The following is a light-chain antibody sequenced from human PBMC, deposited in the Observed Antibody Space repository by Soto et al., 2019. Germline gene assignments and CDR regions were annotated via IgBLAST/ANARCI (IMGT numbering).Light chain of an antibody. CDR1: SSDVGGYNY. CDR2: DVS. Sequence: QSALTQPASVSGSPGQSITISCTGNSSDVGGYNYVSWYQQHPGKAPKLMIYDVSNRPSGVSNRFSGSKSGNTASLTISGLQDEDEADYYCSSYTSSSTQVFGGGTQLTVL. J-gene: IGLJ2*01. CDR3: SSYTSSSTQV. V-gene: IGLV2-14*01.